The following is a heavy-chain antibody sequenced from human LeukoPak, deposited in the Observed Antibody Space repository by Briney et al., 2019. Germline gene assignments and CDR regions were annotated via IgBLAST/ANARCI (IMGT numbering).Heavy chain of an antibody. J-gene: IGHJ4*02. D-gene: IGHD3-22*01. Sequence: SETLSLTCTVSGGSLSSYYWSWIRQPPGKGLEWIGYIYYSGSTNYNPSLKSRVTISVDTSKNQFSLKLSSVTAADTAVYYCARTYYYDSSGYQLDYWGQGTLVTVSS. CDR3: ARTYYYDSSGYQLDY. CDR1: GGSLSSYY. CDR2: IYYSGST. V-gene: IGHV4-59*08.